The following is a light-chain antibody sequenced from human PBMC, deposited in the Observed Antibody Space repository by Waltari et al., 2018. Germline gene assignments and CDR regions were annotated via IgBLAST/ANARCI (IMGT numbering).Light chain of an antibody. CDR2: GAS. V-gene: IGKV4-1*01. CDR1: QSVLYSANNKDY. Sequence: DIVMTQSPDFLAVSLGERATINCKSSQSVLYSANNKDYLAWYQQKPGQPPKLSIYGASTREAGVPDRVSGSGSGTDFTLTISSLQAEDVAVYYCQQYYGVPLTFGGGTKVEIK. J-gene: IGKJ4*01. CDR3: QQYYGVPLT.